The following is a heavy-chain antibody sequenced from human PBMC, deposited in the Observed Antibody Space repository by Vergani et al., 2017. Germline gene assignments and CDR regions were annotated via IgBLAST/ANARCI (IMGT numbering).Heavy chain of an antibody. V-gene: IGHV3-21*01. Sequence: EVQLVESGGGLVKPGGSLRLSCAASGFTFSSYSMNWVRQAPGKGLEWVSSISSSSSYIYYADSVKGRFTISRDNAKNSLYLQMNSLRAEDTAVYYCARERYNWSDKWGVSRNRDAFDIWGQGTMVTVSS. J-gene: IGHJ3*02. D-gene: IGHD1-1*01. CDR3: ARERYNWSDKWGVSRNRDAFDI. CDR1: GFTFSSYS. CDR2: ISSSSSYI.